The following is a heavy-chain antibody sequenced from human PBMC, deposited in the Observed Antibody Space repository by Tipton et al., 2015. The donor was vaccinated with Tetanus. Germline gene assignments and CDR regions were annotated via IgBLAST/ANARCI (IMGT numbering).Heavy chain of an antibody. V-gene: IGHV4-39*01. D-gene: IGHD4-17*01. CDR1: GGSISSSSCY. CDR2: IYYSGST. Sequence: LRLSCTVSGGSISSSSCYWGWIRQPPGKGLEWIGSIYYSGSTYYNPSLKSRVTISVDTSKNQFSLKLSSVTAADTAVYYCARHDYGDYGAFDIWGQGTMVTVSS. CDR3: ARHDYGDYGAFDI. J-gene: IGHJ3*02.